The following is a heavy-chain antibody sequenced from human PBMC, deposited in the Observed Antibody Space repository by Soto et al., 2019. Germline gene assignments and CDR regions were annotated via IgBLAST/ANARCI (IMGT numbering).Heavy chain of an antibody. CDR2: IYSSGST. CDR3: IRGPRLSDWFDP. J-gene: IGHJ5*02. D-gene: IGHD2-15*01. V-gene: IGHV4-4*07. Sequence: PSETLSLTCTVTGGAISGYYWTWIRQSAGGGLEWIGRIYSSGSTNYNPSLKSRVTISFDTSMNHFSLRLISVPAAVTAVCYCIRGPRLSDWFDPWGQGTWVTVS. CDR1: GGAISGYY.